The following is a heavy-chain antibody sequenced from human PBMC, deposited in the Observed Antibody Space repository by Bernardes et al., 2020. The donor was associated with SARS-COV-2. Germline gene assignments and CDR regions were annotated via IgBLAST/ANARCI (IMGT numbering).Heavy chain of an antibody. J-gene: IGHJ4*02. D-gene: IGHD2-15*01. CDR2: VYPGDSDV. CDR3: ARHRPGYEGGELDH. CDR1: GYVFTSFW. Sequence: GESLKISCKGSGYVFTSFWIGWVRQMPGKGLDWMGVVYPGDSDVRYGPSFQGQVSISADKSINTAYLQLSDLKASDTAVYYCARHRPGYEGGELDHWGQGTLVSVSS. V-gene: IGHV5-51*01.